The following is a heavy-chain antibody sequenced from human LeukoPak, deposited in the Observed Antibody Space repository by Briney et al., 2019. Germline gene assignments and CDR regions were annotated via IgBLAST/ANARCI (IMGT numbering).Heavy chain of an antibody. CDR3: ARDRSGSHYYIDV. CDR1: GFTFSSYW. Sequence: GGSLRLSCAASGFTFSSYWMSWVRQAPGKGLEWVANIWRDGSEKNYVDSVKGRFTISRDNAKNTLDLQMNSLRAEDTAVYYCARDRSGSHYYIDVWGKGTTVTVSS. J-gene: IGHJ6*03. CDR2: IWRDGSEK. V-gene: IGHV3-7*01. D-gene: IGHD1-26*01.